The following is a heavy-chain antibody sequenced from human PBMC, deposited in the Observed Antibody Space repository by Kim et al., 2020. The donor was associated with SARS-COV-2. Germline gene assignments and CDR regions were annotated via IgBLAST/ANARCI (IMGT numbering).Heavy chain of an antibody. J-gene: IGHJ4*02. Sequence: GGSLRLSCAASGFTFSSHWMHWVRQAPGKGLVWVSRINSDGRTTSYGDSVKGRFTISRDNAKNTLYLQMNSLRAEDTAVYYCARRQFRSGWYYFDYWGQGTLVTVST. D-gene: IGHD6-19*01. V-gene: IGHV3-74*01. CDR1: GFTFSSHW. CDR2: INSDGRTT. CDR3: ARRQFRSGWYYFDY.